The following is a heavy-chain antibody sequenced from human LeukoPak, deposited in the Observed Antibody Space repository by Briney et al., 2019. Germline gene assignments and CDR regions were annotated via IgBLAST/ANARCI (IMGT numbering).Heavy chain of an antibody. CDR2: INQDGTER. Sequence: GGSLRLSCAASVFSFSTYWMSWVRQAPGKGLEWVANINQDGTERYLVDSVRGRFTISRDNGKNSVFLQMNSLRDEDTAVYYCTRTLAARSFYFDYWGRGTLVTVSS. CDR3: TRTLAARSFYFDY. J-gene: IGHJ4*02. V-gene: IGHV3-7*01. D-gene: IGHD3-10*01. CDR1: VFSFSTYW.